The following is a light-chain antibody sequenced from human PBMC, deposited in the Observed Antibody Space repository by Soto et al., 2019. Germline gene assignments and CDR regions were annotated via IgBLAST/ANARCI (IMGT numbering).Light chain of an antibody. V-gene: IGLV1-40*01. CDR3: QSYDSSLRV. CDR2: GNS. J-gene: IGLJ1*01. CDR1: SSNIGAGYD. Sequence: QSVLTQPPSVSGAPGQRVTISCTGSSSNIGAGYDVHWYQQLPGTAPKLLIYGNSNRPSGVPDRFSGSKSGTSASLAITGQQAEDEDDYYCQSYDSSLRVFGTGTKLTVL.